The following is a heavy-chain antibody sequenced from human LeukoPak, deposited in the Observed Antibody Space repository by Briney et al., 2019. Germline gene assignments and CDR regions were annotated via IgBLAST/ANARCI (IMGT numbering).Heavy chain of an antibody. Sequence: SQTLSLTCTVSGGSISSGDYYWGWIRQPPGKGLEWIGYIYYSGSTYYNPSLKSRVTISVDTSKNQFSLKLSSVTAADTAVFYCAKDWTDGGTCSSSGCIDQWGQGTLVTVSS. J-gene: IGHJ4*02. D-gene: IGHD2-15*01. CDR2: IYYSGST. V-gene: IGHV4-30-4*01. CDR3: AKDWTDGGTCSSSGCIDQ. CDR1: GGSISSGDYY.